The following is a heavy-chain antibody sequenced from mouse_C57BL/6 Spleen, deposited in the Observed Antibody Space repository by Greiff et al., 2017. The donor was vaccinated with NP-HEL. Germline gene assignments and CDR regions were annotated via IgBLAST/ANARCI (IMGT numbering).Heavy chain of an antibody. J-gene: IGHJ2*01. CDR3: ARYYYGEVYYFDY. CDR2: INPYNGDT. D-gene: IGHD1-1*01. CDR1: GYSFTGYF. Sequence: EVQLQQSGPELVKPGDSVKISCKASGYSFTGYFMNWVMQSHGKSLEWIGRINPYNGDTFYNQKFKGKATLTVDKSSSTAHMELRSLTSEDSAVYYCARYYYGEVYYFDYWGQGTTLTVSS. V-gene: IGHV1-20*01.